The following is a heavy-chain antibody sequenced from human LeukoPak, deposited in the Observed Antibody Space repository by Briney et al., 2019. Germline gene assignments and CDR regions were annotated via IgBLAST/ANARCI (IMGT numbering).Heavy chain of an antibody. Sequence: PGGSLRLSCAASGFTFSSYALSWVRQAPGKGLEWVSAISGSGGSTYYADSVKGRFTISRDNSRNTLYLQMNSLRAEDTAVYYCAKPGCSGGSCGYFDYWGQGTLVTVSS. D-gene: IGHD2-15*01. CDR1: GFTFSSYA. CDR3: AKPGCSGGSCGYFDY. CDR2: ISGSGGST. V-gene: IGHV3-23*01. J-gene: IGHJ4*02.